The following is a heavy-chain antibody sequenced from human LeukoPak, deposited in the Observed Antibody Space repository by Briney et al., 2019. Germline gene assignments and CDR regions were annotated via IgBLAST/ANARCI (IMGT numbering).Heavy chain of an antibody. CDR3: ARGGLRFLEWSIGY. Sequence: PSETLSLTCAVSGYSISSGYYWGWIRQPPGKGLEWIGSIYHSGSTYYNPSLKSRVTISVDTSKNQFSLKLSSVTAADTAVYYCARGGLRFLEWSIGYWGQGTLVTVSS. J-gene: IGHJ4*02. D-gene: IGHD3-3*01. CDR1: GYSISSGYY. CDR2: IYHSGST. V-gene: IGHV4-38-2*01.